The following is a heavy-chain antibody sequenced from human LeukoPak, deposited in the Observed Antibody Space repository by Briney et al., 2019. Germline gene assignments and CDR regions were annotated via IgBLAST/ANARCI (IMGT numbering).Heavy chain of an antibody. CDR1: GFTLSNND. Sequence: PGGSLRLSCAASGFTLSNNDMNWVRQAPGMGPEWVSSISTVRGRFTISRDDAKNSLYLEMNSLRAEDTAVYYCARADCSSSTCYLRRSWCDPWGQGTLVTVSS. J-gene: IGHJ5*02. CDR3: ARADCSSSTCYLRRSWCDP. V-gene: IGHV3-69-1*01. CDR2: IS. D-gene: IGHD2-2*01.